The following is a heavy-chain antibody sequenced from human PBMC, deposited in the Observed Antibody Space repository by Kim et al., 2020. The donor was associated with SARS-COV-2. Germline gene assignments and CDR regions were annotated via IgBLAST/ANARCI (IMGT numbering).Heavy chain of an antibody. CDR3: ARVMDV. J-gene: IGHJ6*02. CDR2: PTRGGT. Sequence: PTRGGTNHAQKFQGRVTMTRDTSISTAYMELSRLRSGDTAVYYCARVMDVWGQGTTVTVSS. V-gene: IGHV1-2*02.